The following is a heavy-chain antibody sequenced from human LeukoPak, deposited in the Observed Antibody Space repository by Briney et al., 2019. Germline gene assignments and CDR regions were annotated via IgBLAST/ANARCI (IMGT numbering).Heavy chain of an antibody. D-gene: IGHD3-3*01. J-gene: IGHJ4*02. V-gene: IGHV3-21*06. CDR2: ISTSGSYT. CDR3: VRDHPKLRFLQWGPYFFDY. Sequence: PGGSLRLSCAASGLTFSDYSLNWVRQAPGKGLEWVSGISTSGSYTYYADSVKGRFTISRDDANYSLYLQINSLRPEDTAVYYCVRDHPKLRFLQWGPYFFDYWGQGTLVTVSS. CDR1: GLTFSDYS.